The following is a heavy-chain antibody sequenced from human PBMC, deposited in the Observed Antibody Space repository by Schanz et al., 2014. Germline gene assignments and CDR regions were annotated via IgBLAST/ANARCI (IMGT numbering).Heavy chain of an antibody. CDR3: AREQEPAH. J-gene: IGHJ4*02. CDR2: TYLGGNT. V-gene: IGHV3-66*01. CDR1: GFSISDHT. Sequence: VQLVESGGGLVKPGGSLRLSCAASGFSISDHTMRWDRQAPGEGLEGVSVTYLGGNTDYADSVKGRFTISRDDSKNTLHPQMNGVKSDDTYRECRAREQEPAHWGQGTPVTVSS.